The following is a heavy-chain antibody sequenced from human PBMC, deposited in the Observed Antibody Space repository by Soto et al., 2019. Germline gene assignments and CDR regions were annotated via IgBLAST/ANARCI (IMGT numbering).Heavy chain of an antibody. CDR3: ETNSGHAFDI. CDR1: GFTFSSYG. D-gene: IGHD3-10*01. J-gene: IGHJ3*02. CDR2: IWYDGSNK. Sequence: QVQLVESGGGVVQPGRSLRLSCAASGFTFSSYGMHWVRQAPGKGLEWVAVIWYDGSNKYYADSVKGRFTISRDNSKNTLYLQMNSLRAEDTAVYYCETNSGHAFDIWGQGTMVTVSS. V-gene: IGHV3-33*01.